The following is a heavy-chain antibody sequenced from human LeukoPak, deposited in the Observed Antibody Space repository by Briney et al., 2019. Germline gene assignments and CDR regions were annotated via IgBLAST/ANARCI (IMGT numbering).Heavy chain of an antibody. D-gene: IGHD3-22*01. V-gene: IGHV4-4*07. CDR3: AREEFLHEIDSSGYFVY. CDR1: GGSITGYY. CDR2: VYSSGVG. Sequence: SETLSLTCTVSGGSITGYYWNWIRQPAGQGLEWLGRVYSSGVGNYNPSLTSRVTMSVDTSKNRFSLKLTSLTAADTAVYYCAREEFLHEIDSSGYFVYWGQGTLVTVSS. J-gene: IGHJ4*02.